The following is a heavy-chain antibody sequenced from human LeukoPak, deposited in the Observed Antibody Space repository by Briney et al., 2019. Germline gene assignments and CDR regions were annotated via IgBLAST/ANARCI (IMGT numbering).Heavy chain of an antibody. CDR1: GGSISRSSYY. J-gene: IGHJ4*02. V-gene: IGHV4-39*01. CDR2: LYYSGST. CDR3: ARHSSVLPFDY. Sequence: SETLSLTCTVSGGSISRSSYYWGWIRQPPGKGLEWIGSLYYSGSTYYNPSLKSRVTIFVDTSRNQFSLKLSSATAADTAVYYCARHSSVLPFDYWGQGTLVTVSS. D-gene: IGHD3-10*01.